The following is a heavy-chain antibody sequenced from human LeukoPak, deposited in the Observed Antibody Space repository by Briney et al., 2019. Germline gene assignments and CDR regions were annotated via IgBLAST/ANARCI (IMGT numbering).Heavy chain of an antibody. CDR3: AREHIVVVTATSGAFDI. Sequence: PGRSLRLSCVASGFTFSSYSMNWVRQAPGKGLEWVSSISSSSSYIYYADSVKGRFTISRDNAKNSLYLQMNSLRAGDTAVYYCAREHIVVVTATSGAFDIWGQGTMVTVSS. CDR2: ISSSSSYI. CDR1: GFTFSSYS. J-gene: IGHJ3*02. D-gene: IGHD2-21*02. V-gene: IGHV3-21*01.